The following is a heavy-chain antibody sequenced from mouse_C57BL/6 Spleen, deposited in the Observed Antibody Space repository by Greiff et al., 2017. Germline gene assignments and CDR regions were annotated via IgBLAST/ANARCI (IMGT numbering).Heavy chain of an antibody. Sequence: QVQLQQSGPELVKPGASVKISCKASGYAFSSSWMNWVKQRPGKGLEWIGRIYPGDGDTNYNGKFKGKATLTADKSSSTAYMQLSSLTSEDSAVYFCARWPIYSNYGDYWGQGTTLTVSS. CDR1: GYAFSSSW. CDR3: ARWPIYSNYGDY. D-gene: IGHD2-5*01. CDR2: IYPGDGDT. V-gene: IGHV1-82*01. J-gene: IGHJ2*01.